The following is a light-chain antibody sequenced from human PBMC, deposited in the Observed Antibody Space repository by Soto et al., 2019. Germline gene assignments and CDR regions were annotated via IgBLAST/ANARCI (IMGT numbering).Light chain of an antibody. J-gene: IGKJ4*01. CDR1: QTIYNN. CDR2: LAS. V-gene: IGKV3-15*01. Sequence: EIVMTQSPATLSVSPGERATPSCRASQTIYNNLAWYQQKPGRAPRLVIYLASTRAAGIPARFSGSASGTEFTLTISSLQSEDFAVYYCQHYNAWPLTFGGGTKVEIK. CDR3: QHYNAWPLT.